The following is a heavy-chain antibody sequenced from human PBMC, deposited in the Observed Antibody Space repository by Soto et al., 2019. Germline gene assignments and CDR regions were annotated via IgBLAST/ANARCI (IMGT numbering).Heavy chain of an antibody. J-gene: IGHJ4*02. CDR3: ARDLPTMLRGSDS. CDR1: GFTFSRYW. V-gene: IGHV3-7*01. D-gene: IGHD3-10*01. CDR2: IKEDGSEK. Sequence: GGSLRLSCVVSGFTFSRYWMSWVRQAPGKGLEWVANIKEDGSEKYYVDSVRGRFTISRDNDKSTLDLQMNSLGVEDTAVYYCARDLPTMLRGSDSWGQGT.